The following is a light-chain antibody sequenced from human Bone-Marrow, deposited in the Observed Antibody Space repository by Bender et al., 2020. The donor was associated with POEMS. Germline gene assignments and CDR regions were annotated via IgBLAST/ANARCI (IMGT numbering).Light chain of an antibody. V-gene: IGLV1-40*01. CDR3: QSFDSSLTVYV. J-gene: IGLJ1*01. Sequence: QPVLTQPPSVSGVPGQRVTVSCTWSTSNAGAAYDVHWYQQVPGRAPRLLISGNTNRPSGVPDRFSGSKSGTSASLAITGLQAEDEADYYCQSFDSSLTVYVFGTGTTVTVL. CDR1: TSNAGAAYD. CDR2: GNT.